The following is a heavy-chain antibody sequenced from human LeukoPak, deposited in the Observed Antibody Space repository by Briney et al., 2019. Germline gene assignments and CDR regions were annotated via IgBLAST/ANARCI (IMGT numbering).Heavy chain of an antibody. J-gene: IGHJ5*02. CDR1: GFSFSVYG. CDR2: IWSDGSNK. CDR3: ANMNRDSSGGNWFDP. D-gene: IGHD3-22*01. Sequence: PGGSLRLSCAASGFSFSVYGMHWVRQAPGKGLEWVAVIWSDGSNKYYADSVKGRFTISRDNSKNTLYPQMNSLRAEDTAVYYCANMNRDSSGGNWFDPWGQGTLVTVSS. V-gene: IGHV3-30*02.